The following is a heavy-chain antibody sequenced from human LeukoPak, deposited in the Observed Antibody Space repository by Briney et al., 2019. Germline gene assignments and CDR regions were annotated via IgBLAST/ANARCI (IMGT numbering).Heavy chain of an antibody. CDR2: IYYSGST. V-gene: IGHV4-31*03. J-gene: IGHJ6*02. CDR1: GGSISSGGYY. Sequence: SQTLSLTCSVSGGSISSGGYYWSWIRQHPGKGLEWIGYIYYSGSTYYHPSLKSRVTISADTSKNQFSLNLSSLTAADTAVYYCARERHENGDYKYGLDVWGQGTTVTVSS. CDR3: ARERHENGDYKYGLDV. D-gene: IGHD4-17*01.